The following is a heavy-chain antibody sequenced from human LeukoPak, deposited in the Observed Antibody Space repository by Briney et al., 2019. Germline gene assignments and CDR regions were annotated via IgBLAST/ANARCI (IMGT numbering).Heavy chain of an antibody. V-gene: IGHV1-3*03. D-gene: IGHD3-22*01. CDR3: ARDSYDSSGYYHNWFDP. J-gene: IGHJ5*02. CDR2: INAGNGNT. Sequence: ASVKVSCKASGYSFTSYYMHWVRQAPGQRLEWMGWINAGNGNTKYSQEFQGRVTITRDTSASTAYMELSSLRSEDMAVYYCARDSYDSSGYYHNWFDPWGQGTLVTVSS. CDR1: GYSFTSYY.